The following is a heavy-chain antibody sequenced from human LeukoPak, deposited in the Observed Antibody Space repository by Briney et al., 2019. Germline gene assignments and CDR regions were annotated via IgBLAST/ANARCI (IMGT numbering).Heavy chain of an antibody. V-gene: IGHV1-3*01. J-gene: IGHJ5*02. CDR2: INAGNGNT. CDR1: GYTFTSYA. D-gene: IGHD6-19*01. CDR3: ARSSGWIWFDP. Sequence: ASVKVSCKASGYTFTSYAMHWVRQAPGQRLEWMGWINAGNGNTKYSQKFQGRVTITRDTSASTAYMELSSLRSEDMVVYYCARSSGWIWFDPWGQGTLVTVSS.